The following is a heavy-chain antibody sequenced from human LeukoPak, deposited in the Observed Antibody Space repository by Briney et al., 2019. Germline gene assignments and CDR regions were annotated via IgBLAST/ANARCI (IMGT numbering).Heavy chain of an antibody. V-gene: IGHV3-21*01. J-gene: IGHJ4*02. D-gene: IGHD4-17*01. CDR1: GFTFSSYS. CDR3: ARGLEANYGDYPFDY. CDR2: ISSSSSYI. Sequence: GGSLRLSCAASGFTFSSYSMKWVRQAPGKGLEWVSSISSSSSYIYYADSVKGRFTTSRDNAKNSLYLQMNSLRAEDTAVYYCARGLEANYGDYPFDYWGQGTLVTVSS.